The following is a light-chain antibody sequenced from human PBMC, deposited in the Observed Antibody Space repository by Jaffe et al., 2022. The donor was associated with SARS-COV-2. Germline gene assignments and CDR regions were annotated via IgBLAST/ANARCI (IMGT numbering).Light chain of an antibody. Sequence: DIVMTQSPDSLAVSLGEGATVNCKSSQSLLYSSNNKNYLAWYQQKPGQPPKLLIYWASTRQSGVPDRFIGSGSGTDFTLTISSLQAEDVAVYYCQQYFTTPLTFAGGTKVEIK. V-gene: IGKV4-1*01. CDR1: QSLLYSSNNKNY. CDR2: WAS. CDR3: QQYFTTPLT. J-gene: IGKJ4*01.